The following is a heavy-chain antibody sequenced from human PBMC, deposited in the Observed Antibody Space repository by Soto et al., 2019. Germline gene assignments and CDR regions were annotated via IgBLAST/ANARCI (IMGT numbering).Heavy chain of an antibody. CDR3: ARADTIFGVGYYYYYYMDV. CDR1: GFTFSSYW. Sequence: EVQLVESGGGLVQPGGSLRLSCAASGFTFSSYWMHWVRQAPGKGLVWVSRIISDGSSTSYADSVKGRLTISRDNAKNTLYLQMNSLRAEDTAVYYWARADTIFGVGYYYYYYMDVWGKGTTVTVSS. J-gene: IGHJ6*03. D-gene: IGHD3-3*01. CDR2: IISDGSST. V-gene: IGHV3-74*01.